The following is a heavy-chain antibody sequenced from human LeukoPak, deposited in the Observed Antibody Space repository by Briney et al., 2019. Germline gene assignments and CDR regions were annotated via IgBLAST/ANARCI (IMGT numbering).Heavy chain of an antibody. CDR1: GFTFSSYA. J-gene: IGHJ6*03. CDR2: ISYDGSNK. CDR3: ARARWDGKNSYYYDSSGYPFVYYYYMDV. Sequence: GGSLRLSCAASGFTFSSYAMHWVRQAPGKGLEWVAVISYDGSNKYYADSVKGRFTISRDNSKNTLYLQMNSLRAEDTAVYYCARARWDGKNSYYYDSSGYPFVYYYYMDVWGKGTTVTVSS. V-gene: IGHV3-30-3*01. D-gene: IGHD3-22*01.